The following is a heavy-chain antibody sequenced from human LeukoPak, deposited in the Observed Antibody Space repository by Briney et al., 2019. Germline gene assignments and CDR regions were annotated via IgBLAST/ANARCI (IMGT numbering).Heavy chain of an antibody. CDR1: GGSFSGYY. CDR3: ARLGYCSSTSCSSYYYYYYMDV. CDR2: INHSGST. Sequence: PSETLSLTCAVYGGSFSGYYWSWIRQPPGKGLEWIGEINHSGSTNYNPSLKSRVTISVDTSKNQFSLKLSSVTAADTAVYYCARLGYCSSTSCSSYYYYYYMDVWGKGTTVTVSS. V-gene: IGHV4-34*01. D-gene: IGHD2-2*01. J-gene: IGHJ6*03.